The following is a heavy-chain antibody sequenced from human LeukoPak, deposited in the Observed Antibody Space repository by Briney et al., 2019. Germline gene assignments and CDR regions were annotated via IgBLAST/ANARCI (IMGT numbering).Heavy chain of an antibody. D-gene: IGHD6-6*01. CDR1: GYTFTSYD. J-gene: IGHJ3*02. Sequence: ASVKVSCKASGYTFTSYDINWVRQATGQGLEWMGWMNPNSGNTGYAQKFQGRVTITRNTSISTAYMELSSLRSEDTAVYYCARVGIAARLDAFDIWGQGTMVTVSS. CDR2: MNPNSGNT. CDR3: ARVGIAARLDAFDI. V-gene: IGHV1-8*03.